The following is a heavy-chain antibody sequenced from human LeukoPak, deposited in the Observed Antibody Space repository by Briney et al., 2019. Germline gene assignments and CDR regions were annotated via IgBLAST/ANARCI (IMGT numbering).Heavy chain of an antibody. CDR2: INHSGST. D-gene: IGHD3-10*01. J-gene: IGHJ4*02. V-gene: IGHV4-34*01. CDR1: GGSFSGYY. Sequence: PSETLSLTCAVYGGSFSGYYWSWIRQPPGKGLEWIGEINHSGSTNYNPSLKSRVTISVDTSKNQFSLKLSSVTAADTAVYYCARGVRGPNDYWGQRTLVTVSS. CDR3: ARGVRGPNDY.